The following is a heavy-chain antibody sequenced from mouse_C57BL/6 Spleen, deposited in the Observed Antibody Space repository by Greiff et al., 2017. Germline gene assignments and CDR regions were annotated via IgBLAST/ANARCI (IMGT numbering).Heavy chain of an antibody. Sequence: EVKLMESGPGLVKPSQSLSLTCSVTGYSITSGYYWNWMRQFPGNKLEWMGYISYDGSNNYNPSLKNRISITRDTSKNQFFLKLNSVTTEDTATYYCATYGGFAYWGQGTLVTVSA. CDR2: ISYDGSN. CDR1: GYSITSGYY. D-gene: IGHD1-1*01. J-gene: IGHJ3*01. V-gene: IGHV3-6*01. CDR3: ATYGGFAY.